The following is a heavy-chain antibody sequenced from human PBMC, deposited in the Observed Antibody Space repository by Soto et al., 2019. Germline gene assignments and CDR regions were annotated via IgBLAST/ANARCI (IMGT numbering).Heavy chain of an antibody. CDR3: ARVLRGYSYGRLDY. CDR1: GGSISSGGYY. D-gene: IGHD5-18*01. CDR2: IYYSGST. V-gene: IGHV4-31*03. Sequence: PSETLSLTCTVSGGSISSGGYYWSWIRQHPGKGLEWIGYIYYSGSTYYNPSLKSRVTISVDTSKNQFSLKLSSVTAADTAVYYCARVLRGYSYGRLDYWGQGTLVTAPQ. J-gene: IGHJ4*02.